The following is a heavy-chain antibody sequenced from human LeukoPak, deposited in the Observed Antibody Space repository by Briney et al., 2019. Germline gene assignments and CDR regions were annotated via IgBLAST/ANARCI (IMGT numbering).Heavy chain of an antibody. CDR3: ARQGGSSLNFDY. V-gene: IGHV1-2*02. Sequence: ASVKVSCKASGNTFTGYYIHWVRQAPGQGLEWMGWINPNSGDTSHAQRFQDRVTMTRDMSTSTAYMDLSMLTSDETALYYCARQGGSSLNFDYWGQGTLVTVSS. J-gene: IGHJ4*02. CDR1: GNTFTGYY. CDR2: INPNSGDT. D-gene: IGHD1-26*01.